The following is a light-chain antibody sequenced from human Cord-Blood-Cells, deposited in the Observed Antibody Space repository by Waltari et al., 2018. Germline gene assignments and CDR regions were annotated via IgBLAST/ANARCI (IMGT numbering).Light chain of an antibody. J-gene: IGLJ3*02. V-gene: IGLV2-14*01. Sequence: QSALTQPASVSGSPGQSITISCTGTSSDVGVYNYVSWYQQHPGKAPKLMIYDVSNRPSGFSNRFSGSKSGHTASLTISGLQAEDEADYYCSSYTSSSTWVFGGGTKLTVL. CDR2: DVS. CDR3: SSYTSSSTWV. CDR1: SSDVGVYNY.